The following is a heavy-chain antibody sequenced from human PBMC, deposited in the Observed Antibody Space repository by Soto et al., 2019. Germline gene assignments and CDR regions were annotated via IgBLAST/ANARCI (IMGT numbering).Heavy chain of an antibody. CDR1: GFTFSSYW. D-gene: IGHD2-8*01. J-gene: IGHJ5*02. Sequence: EVQLVESGGGLVQPGGSLRLSCAASGFTFSSYWMHWVRQAPGKGLVWVSRINSDGSDTYYADSVKGRFTISRDNARNTVYLQMNSLRVEDTAVYYCAREGMGFSNWFDPRGQGTLVSVSS. V-gene: IGHV3-74*01. CDR3: AREGMGFSNWFDP. CDR2: INSDGSDT.